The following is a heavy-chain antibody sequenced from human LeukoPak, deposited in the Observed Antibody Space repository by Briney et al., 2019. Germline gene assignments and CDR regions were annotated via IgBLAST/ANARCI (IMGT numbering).Heavy chain of an antibody. V-gene: IGHV4-34*01. CDR2: INHSGST. CDR1: GGSFIGYY. D-gene: IGHD5-18*01. J-gene: IGHJ6*03. Sequence: PSETLSLTCAVYGGSFIGYYWSWIRQPPGKGLEWIGEINHSGSTNYNPSLKSRVTISVDTSKNQFSLKLSSVTAADTAVYYCARRIQLWFSYYYYYYMDVWGTGTTVTVSS. CDR3: ARRIQLWFSYYYYYYMDV.